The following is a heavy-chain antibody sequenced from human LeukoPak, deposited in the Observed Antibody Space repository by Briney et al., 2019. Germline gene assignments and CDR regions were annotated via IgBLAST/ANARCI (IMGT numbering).Heavy chain of an antibody. CDR1: GDSITSSTYY. V-gene: IGHV4-61*01. J-gene: IGHJ3*02. D-gene: IGHD1-26*01. CDR3: ARPLVGADDAFDI. CDR2: IYYSGST. Sequence: SETLSLTCIVSGDSITSSTYYWSWIRQPPGKGLEWIGYIYYSGSTNCNPSLKSRVTISVDTSKNQFSLKLSSVTAADTAVYYCARPLVGADDAFDIWGQGTMVTVSS.